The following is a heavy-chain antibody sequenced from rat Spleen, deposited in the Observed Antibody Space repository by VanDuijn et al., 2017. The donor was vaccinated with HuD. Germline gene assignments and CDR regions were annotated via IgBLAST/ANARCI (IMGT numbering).Heavy chain of an antibody. J-gene: IGHJ3*01. D-gene: IGHD1-12*03. Sequence: EVQLVESGGGLVQPGRSLKLSCAASGFTFSDYYMAWVRQAPTKGLEWVATISSDGGRNFYRDSVKGRFTISRNNAKSSLYLQMESLRSGDTENYYGARQYYDGYYRGFAYWGQGTLVTVSS. V-gene: IGHV5-29*01. CDR1: GFTFSDYY. CDR3: ARQYYDGYYRGFAY. CDR2: ISSDGGRN.